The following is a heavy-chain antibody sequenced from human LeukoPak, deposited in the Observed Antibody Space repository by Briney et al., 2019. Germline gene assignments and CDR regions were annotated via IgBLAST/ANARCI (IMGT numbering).Heavy chain of an antibody. D-gene: IGHD1-14*01. J-gene: IGHJ4*02. CDR3: ATEDPAPRTQLRSLYFDY. CDR2: FDPEDGET. CDR1: GYTLTELS. V-gene: IGHV1-24*01. Sequence: ASVTVSCKVSGYTLTELSMHWVRQAPGKGLEWMGGFDPEDGETIYAQKFQGRVTMTEDTSTDTAYMELSSLRSEDTAVYYCATEDPAPRTQLRSLYFDYWGQGTLVTVSS.